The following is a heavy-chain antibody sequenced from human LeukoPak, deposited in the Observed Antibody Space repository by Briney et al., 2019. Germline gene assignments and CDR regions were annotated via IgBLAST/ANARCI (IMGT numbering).Heavy chain of an antibody. V-gene: IGHV4-31*03. CDR1: GGSISSGGYY. D-gene: IGHD3-16*01. CDR3: ARAGLRLGELPPLFDY. J-gene: IGHJ4*02. Sequence: SETLSLTCTVSGGSISSGGYYWSWIRQHPGKGLEWIGYIYYSGSTYYNPSLKSRVTISVDTSKNQFSLKLSSVTAADTAVYYCARAGLRLGELPPLFDYWGQGTLVTVSS. CDR2: IYYSGST.